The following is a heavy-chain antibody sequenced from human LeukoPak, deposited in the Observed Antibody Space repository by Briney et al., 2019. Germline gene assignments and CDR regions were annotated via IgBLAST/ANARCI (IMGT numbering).Heavy chain of an antibody. D-gene: IGHD1-26*01. CDR3: ARGLRGSYSDY. CDR1: GYTFTGYY. J-gene: IGHJ4*02. CDR2: ISAYNGNT. V-gene: IGHV1-18*04. Sequence: ASVKVSCKASGYTFTGYYMHWVRQAPGQGLEWMGWISAYNGNTNYAQKLQGRVTMTTDTSTSTAYMELRSLRSDDTAVYYCARGLRGSYSDYWGQGTLVTGSS.